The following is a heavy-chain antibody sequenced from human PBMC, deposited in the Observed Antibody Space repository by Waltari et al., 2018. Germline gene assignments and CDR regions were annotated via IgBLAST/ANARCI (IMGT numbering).Heavy chain of an antibody. CDR3: AKNWEGVDY. V-gene: IGHV3-23*01. J-gene: IGHJ4*02. CDR2: ISNGGDSI. CDR1: GFSFNTFA. Sequence: EVQLLESGGTLVQPGGSLRLSCAASGFSFNTFAVTWSRQAPGKGLEWVSVISNGGDSIYYADSVKGRFTISRDNSKNTLYLQMNSLRAEDTAVYYCAKNWEGVDYWGQGTLVTVSS. D-gene: IGHD1-26*01.